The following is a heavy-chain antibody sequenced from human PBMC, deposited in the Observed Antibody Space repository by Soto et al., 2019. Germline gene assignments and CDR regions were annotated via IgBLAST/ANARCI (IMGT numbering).Heavy chain of an antibody. CDR3: SRRAPEGFDP. V-gene: IGHV4-39*01. J-gene: IGHJ5*02. Sequence: PWETLSLTCTVSGASISRSPYRWAWIRQPPGKGLEWVGSLCYSGNYYRPSLKSRVTISVDTSKNQLSLNLSSVTAADTAIYYCSRRAPEGFDPWGQGTLVTVSS. CDR2: LCYSGN. CDR1: GASISRSPYR.